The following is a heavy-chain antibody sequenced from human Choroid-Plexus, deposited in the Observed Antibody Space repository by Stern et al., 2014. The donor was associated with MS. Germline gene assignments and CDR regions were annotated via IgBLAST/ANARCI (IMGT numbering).Heavy chain of an antibody. D-gene: IGHD5-24*01. CDR2: IIPVFSTP. CDR1: GDTFSSYA. Sequence: VQLVQSGAEVKKPGSSVNVSCKVSGDTFSSYAISWVRQAPGQGLEWMGGIIPVFSTPNYAQRFQGRVTIVADESTSTVYMELSSLKFEDTAVYYCVREGRSGYNYNSWGQGTLVTVSS. J-gene: IGHJ5*02. CDR3: VREGRSGYNYNS. V-gene: IGHV1-69*01.